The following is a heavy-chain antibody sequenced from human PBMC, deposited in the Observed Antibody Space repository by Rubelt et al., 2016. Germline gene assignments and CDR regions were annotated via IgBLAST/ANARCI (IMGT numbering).Heavy chain of an antibody. J-gene: IGHJ6*02. D-gene: IGHD2-2*02. V-gene: IGHV4-31*02. CDR2: IYYSGST. Sequence: QHPGKGLEWIGYIYYSGSTYYNPSLKSRVTISVDTSKNQFSLKLSSVTAADTAVYYCASRNRIVVVPAAIPAGVMDVWGQGTTVTVSS. CDR3: ASRNRIVVVPAAIPAGVMDV.